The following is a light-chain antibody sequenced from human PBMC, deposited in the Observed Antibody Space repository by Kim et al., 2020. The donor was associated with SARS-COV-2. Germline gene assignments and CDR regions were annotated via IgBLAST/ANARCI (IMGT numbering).Light chain of an antibody. CDR2: GAS. Sequence: PGERAVLSCRASDTIKIYDLAWYQQKPGQAPRLLLSGASNRAPGIPDRFRGSGSGTDFTLTISSLEPEDFAVYYCQQYVDLPRTFGQGTKVDIK. CDR1: DTIKIYD. V-gene: IGKV3-20*01. CDR3: QQYVDLPRT. J-gene: IGKJ1*01.